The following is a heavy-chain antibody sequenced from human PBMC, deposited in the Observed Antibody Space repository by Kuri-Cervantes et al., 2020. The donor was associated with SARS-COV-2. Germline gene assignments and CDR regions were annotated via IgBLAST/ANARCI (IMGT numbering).Heavy chain of an antibody. CDR1: GDSISKSNY. J-gene: IGHJ5*02. CDR2: IYITGST. Sequence: SETLSLTCTVSGDSISKSNYWSWIRQPAGKGLEWIGYIYITGSTNYNPSLRSRVTISVDTSKNQFSLKLSSVTAADTAVYYCARASGRYFDWSHIWGQGTLVTVSS. D-gene: IGHD3-9*01. CDR3: ARASGRYFDWSHI. V-gene: IGHV4-4*09.